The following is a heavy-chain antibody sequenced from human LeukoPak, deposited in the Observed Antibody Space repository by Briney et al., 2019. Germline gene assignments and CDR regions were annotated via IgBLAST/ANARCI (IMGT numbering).Heavy chain of an antibody. CDR3: ARANSYDSGGYYSHDAFDI. J-gene: IGHJ3*02. CDR1: GYTFTGYY. Sequence: ASVKVSCKASGYTFTGYYMHWVRQAPGQGLEWMGWINPNSGGTNYAQKFQGRVTMTRDTSISTAYMELSRLRSDDTAVYYCARANSYDSGGYYSHDAFDIWGQGTMVTVSS. D-gene: IGHD3-22*01. CDR2: INPNSGGT. V-gene: IGHV1-2*02.